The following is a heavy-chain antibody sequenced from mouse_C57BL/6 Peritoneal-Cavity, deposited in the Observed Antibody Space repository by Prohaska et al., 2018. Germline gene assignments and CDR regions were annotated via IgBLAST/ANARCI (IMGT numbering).Heavy chain of an antibody. J-gene: IGHJ2*01. CDR1: GIDLSRYW. Sequence: VKLLQSGAGLVRPVGSLILSCSASGIDLSRYWMSWFGRAPGKGLEWIGEINPDSNTINYAPSRKDKFISSRDNAKNTLYLQMSKVSSEETALYYCGSRTYYFDYWGQGTTLTVSS. CDR3: GSRTYYFDY. V-gene: IGHV4-1*01. CDR2: INPDSNTI.